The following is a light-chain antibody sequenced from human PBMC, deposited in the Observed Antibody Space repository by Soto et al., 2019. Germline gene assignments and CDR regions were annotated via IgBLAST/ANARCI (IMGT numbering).Light chain of an antibody. CDR1: QSISSW. J-gene: IGKJ1*01. CDR2: DAS. CDR3: QQYNSYSWK. Sequence: DIQITQSPSTLSASVGDRVTSTCRASQSISSWLAWYQQEPGKAPKLLIYDASSLESGVPSRFSGSGSGTEFTLTISSLQPDDFATYYCQQYNSYSWKFGQGTKV. V-gene: IGKV1-5*01.